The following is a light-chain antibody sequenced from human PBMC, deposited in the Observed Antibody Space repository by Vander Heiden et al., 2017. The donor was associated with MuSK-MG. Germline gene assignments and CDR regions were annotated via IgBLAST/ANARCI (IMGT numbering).Light chain of an antibody. CDR3: QQSYTTPWT. CDR1: QSISIY. J-gene: IGKJ1*01. V-gene: IGKV1-39*01. Sequence: IHIPQSPSSLSASVGDRVTITCRASQSISIYLNWYQQKPGKAPKLLIYAASSLQSGVPSRFSGSGSGTEFTLTISSLQPEDFATYYCQQSYTTPWTFGQGTKLEIK. CDR2: AAS.